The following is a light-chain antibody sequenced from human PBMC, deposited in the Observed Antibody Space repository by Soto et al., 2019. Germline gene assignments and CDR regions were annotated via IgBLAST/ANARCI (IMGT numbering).Light chain of an antibody. CDR2: GAS. J-gene: IGKJ1*01. CDR3: HQYGNTLWT. CDR1: QSVSSN. Sequence: EIVMTQSPATLSVSPGERATLSCRASQSVSSNLAWYQQKPGQAPRLLIYGASTRATGIPARFSGSGSGTEFTLTISRLEPEDFAVYYCHQYGNTLWTFGQGTKVDI. V-gene: IGKV3-15*01.